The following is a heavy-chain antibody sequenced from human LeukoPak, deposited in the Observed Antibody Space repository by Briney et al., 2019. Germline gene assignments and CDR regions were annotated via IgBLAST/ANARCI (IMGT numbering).Heavy chain of an antibody. Sequence: QPGGPLLLSCAASGFIFTRYDMLWGRQAKGRLGSVKGRFTISRENVKNSLYLQMNSLRAGDTAVCFCARDCYVRGDAFDIWGQGTMVTVSS. CDR3: ARDCYVRGDAFDI. CDR1: GFIFTRYD. J-gene: IGHJ3*02. V-gene: IGHV3-13*01. D-gene: IGHD3-10*02.